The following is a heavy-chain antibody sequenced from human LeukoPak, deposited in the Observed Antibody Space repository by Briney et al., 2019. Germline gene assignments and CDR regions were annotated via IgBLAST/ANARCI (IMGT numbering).Heavy chain of an antibody. Sequence: GGSLRLSCAASGFTFSNAWMSWVRQAPGKGLEWVGRIKSKTDGGTTDYAATVKGRFTISRDDSKNTLYLQMNSLKTEDTAVYYCTTDRNWGSEEDWYFDRCGRGTLVTVSS. D-gene: IGHD7-27*01. J-gene: IGHJ2*01. CDR2: IKSKTDGGTT. CDR1: GFTFSNAW. V-gene: IGHV3-15*01. CDR3: TTDRNWGSEEDWYFDR.